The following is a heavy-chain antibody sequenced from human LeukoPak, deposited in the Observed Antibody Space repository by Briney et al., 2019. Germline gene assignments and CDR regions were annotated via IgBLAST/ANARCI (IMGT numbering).Heavy chain of an antibody. CDR1: NYAFTSYG. V-gene: IGHV1-18*04. D-gene: IGHD2/OR15-2a*01. CDR2: ISPYTGET. J-gene: IGHJ5*02. Sequence: ASVKVSCKAINYAFTSYGISWVRQAPGHGFEWMGWISPYTGETKYAQSLQGRVTITTERFTSTAYLELTNLTSDDTGIYYCARGGEYGWFDPWGQGTPVTVSS. CDR3: ARGGEYGWFDP.